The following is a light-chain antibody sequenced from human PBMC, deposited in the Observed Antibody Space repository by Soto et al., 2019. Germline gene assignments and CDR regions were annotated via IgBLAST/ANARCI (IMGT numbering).Light chain of an antibody. CDR1: SSDVGGYNY. CDR3: CSYAGSYTYV. J-gene: IGLJ1*01. CDR2: DVS. Sequence: QSALTQPRSVSGSPRQSVTISCTGTSSDVGGYNYVSWYQQHPGKALKLMIYDVSKRPSGVPDRFSGSKSGNTASLTVSGLQAEDEADYYCCSYAGSYTYVFGTGTKVTVL. V-gene: IGLV2-11*01.